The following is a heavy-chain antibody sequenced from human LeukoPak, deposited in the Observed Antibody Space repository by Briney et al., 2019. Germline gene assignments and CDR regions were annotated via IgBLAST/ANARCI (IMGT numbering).Heavy chain of an antibody. Sequence: GASAKVSCKASGYTFTSYYMHWVRQAPGQGLEWMGIINPSGGSTSYAQKFQGRVTMTRDTSTSTVYMELSSLRSEDTAVHYCARDRVAVAIVGARPLFDYWGQGTLVTVSS. D-gene: IGHD1-26*01. J-gene: IGHJ4*02. V-gene: IGHV1-46*01. CDR2: INPSGGST. CDR1: GYTFTSYY. CDR3: ARDRVAVAIVGARPLFDY.